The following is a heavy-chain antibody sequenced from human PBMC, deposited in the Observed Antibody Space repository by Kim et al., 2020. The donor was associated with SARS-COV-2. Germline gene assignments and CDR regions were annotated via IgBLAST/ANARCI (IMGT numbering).Heavy chain of an antibody. D-gene: IGHD6-19*01. Sequence: YYANSVKGRFTISRDNSKNTLYLQMGSLRAEDMAVYYWARGSRSSGLGGYWGQGTLVTVSS. CDR3: ARGSRSSGLGGY. J-gene: IGHJ4*02. V-gene: IGHV3-64*01.